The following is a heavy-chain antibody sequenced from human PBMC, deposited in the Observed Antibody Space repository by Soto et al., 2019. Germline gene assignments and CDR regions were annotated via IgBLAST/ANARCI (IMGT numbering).Heavy chain of an antibody. CDR3: ARVGAVAGLDY. D-gene: IGHD6-19*01. Sequence: QVQLVQSGAEVKKPGSSVKVSCKASGGTFSRYTISWVRQAPGQGLEWMGRIIPILGIANNAQKFQGRVTITADKSTSTAYIELSSLRSEDTAVYYCARVGAVAGLDYWGQGTLVTVSS. J-gene: IGHJ4*02. CDR2: IIPILGIA. V-gene: IGHV1-69*02. CDR1: GGTFSRYT.